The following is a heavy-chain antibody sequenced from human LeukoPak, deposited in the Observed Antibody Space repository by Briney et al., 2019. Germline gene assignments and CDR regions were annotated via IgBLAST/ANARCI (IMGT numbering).Heavy chain of an antibody. Sequence: PGGSLRLSCATSGFTFSSYGMNWVRQAPGKGLEWVSSISSSSYIYYADSVKGRFTISRDNAKNSLYLQMNSLRAEDTAVYYCASQAPYSNFDYWGQGTLVTVSS. CDR2: ISSSSYI. CDR1: GFTFSSYG. V-gene: IGHV3-21*01. D-gene: IGHD6-13*01. J-gene: IGHJ4*02. CDR3: ASQAPYSNFDY.